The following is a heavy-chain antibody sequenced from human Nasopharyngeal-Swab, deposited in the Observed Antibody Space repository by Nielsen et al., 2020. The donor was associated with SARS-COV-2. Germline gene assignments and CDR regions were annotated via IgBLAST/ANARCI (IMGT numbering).Heavy chain of an antibody. CDR2: IWFDGSRK. J-gene: IGHJ4*02. D-gene: IGHD3-3*01. V-gene: IGHV3-33*01. CDR3: ARDRSRYDFWSGYRTSYYFDQ. CDR1: GFSFSTYG. Sequence: GESLKISCAASGFSFSTYGMHWVRQAPGKGLEWVASIWFDGSRKYYADSMKGRYIISRDNSKNTLYLQTNSLRAEDTAVYYCARDRSRYDFWSGYRTSYYFDQWGQGTLVTVSS.